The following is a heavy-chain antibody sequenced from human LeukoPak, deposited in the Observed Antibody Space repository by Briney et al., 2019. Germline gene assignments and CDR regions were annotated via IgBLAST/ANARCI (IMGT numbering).Heavy chain of an antibody. V-gene: IGHV1-24*01. CDR1: GYTLTELS. D-gene: IGHD4-17*01. CDR2: FDPEDGET. J-gene: IGHJ3*02. Sequence: ASVKVSCKVSGYTLTELSMHWVRQAPGKGLEWMGGFDPEDGETIYAQKFQGRVTMTEDTSTDTAYMELGSLRSEDTAVYYCATNYGDYGQDAFDIWGQGTMVTVSS. CDR3: ATNYGDYGQDAFDI.